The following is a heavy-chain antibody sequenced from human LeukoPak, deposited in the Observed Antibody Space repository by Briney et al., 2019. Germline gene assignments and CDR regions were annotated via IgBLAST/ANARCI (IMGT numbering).Heavy chain of an antibody. CDR2: IRYDGSNK. CDR1: GFTFSSYG. D-gene: IGHD6-13*01. Sequence: SGGSLRLSCAASGFTFSSYGMHWVRQAPGKGLEWVAFIRYDGSNKYYADSVKGRFTISRDNSKNTLYLQMNSLRAEDTAVYYCAKDYSSSWLYYYYYMDVWGKGTTVTVSS. V-gene: IGHV3-30*02. J-gene: IGHJ6*03. CDR3: AKDYSSSWLYYYYYMDV.